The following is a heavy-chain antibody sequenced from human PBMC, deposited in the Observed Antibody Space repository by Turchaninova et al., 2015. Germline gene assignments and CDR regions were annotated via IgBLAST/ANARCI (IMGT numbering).Heavy chain of an antibody. Sequence: QVQLERWGAGLLKHSATLPLPCAASGGSFSGYYWRWIRQPPGKGRGWIWEINHSGSTNYNPSLKSRVTISVDTSKIQFSLKLSSVTAADTAVYYCARVLAARPPYYYYYMDVWGKGTTVTVSS. V-gene: IGHV4-34*01. CDR3: ARVLAARPPYYYYYMDV. D-gene: IGHD6-6*01. CDR1: GGSFSGYY. CDR2: INHSGST. J-gene: IGHJ6*03.